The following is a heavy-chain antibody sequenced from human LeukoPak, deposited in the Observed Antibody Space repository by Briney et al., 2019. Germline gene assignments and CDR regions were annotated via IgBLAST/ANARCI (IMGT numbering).Heavy chain of an antibody. V-gene: IGHV4-59*01. J-gene: IGHJ5*02. Sequence: PSETLSLTCTVSGGSISSYYWSWIRQPPGKGLEWIGYIYYSGSTNYNPSLKGRVTISVDTSKNQFSLKLSSVTAADTAVYYCARCDSSSWFDPWGQGTLVTVSS. CDR3: ARCDSSSWFDP. CDR1: GGSISSYY. D-gene: IGHD6-13*01. CDR2: IYYSGST.